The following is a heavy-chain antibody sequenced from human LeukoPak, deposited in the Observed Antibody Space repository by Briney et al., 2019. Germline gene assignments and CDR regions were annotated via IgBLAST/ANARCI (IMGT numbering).Heavy chain of an antibody. CDR3: ARDKVRGVSDY. CDR1: GYTFTSYG. Sequence: ASVKVSCKASGYTFTSYGISWVRQAPGQGVEGMGWISAYNGNTNYAQKLQGRVTMTTDTSTSTAYMELRSLRSDDTAVYYCARDKVRGVSDYWGQGTLVTVSS. D-gene: IGHD3-10*01. V-gene: IGHV1-18*01. CDR2: ISAYNGNT. J-gene: IGHJ4*02.